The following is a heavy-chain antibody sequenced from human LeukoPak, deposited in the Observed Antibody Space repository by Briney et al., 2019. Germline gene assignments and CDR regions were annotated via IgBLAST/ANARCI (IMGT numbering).Heavy chain of an antibody. CDR2: ISAYNGNT. V-gene: IGHV1-18*01. J-gene: IGHJ4*02. CDR1: GYTFTNYA. Sequence: GASVKVSCKASGYTFTNYAISWVRQAPGQGLEWMGWISAYNGNTNYAQNLQGRVTITRDTSASTAYMELSSLRSEDTAVYYCARDGDILTGYYWYYWGQGTLVTVSS. D-gene: IGHD3-9*01. CDR3: ARDGDILTGYYWYY.